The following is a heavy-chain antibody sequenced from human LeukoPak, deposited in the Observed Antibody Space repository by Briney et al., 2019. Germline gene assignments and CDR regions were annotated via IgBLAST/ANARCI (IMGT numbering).Heavy chain of an antibody. V-gene: IGHV1-3*01. D-gene: IGHD3-22*01. CDR3: ARVPYYYDNNWFDP. J-gene: IGHJ5*02. CDR2: INVGNANT. Sequence: GASVKVSFKASGYTFTTYAIHWVRQAPGQRLEWMGWINVGNANTKYSQKLQGRVTITRDTSASTAYMELSTLRSEDTAVYYCARVPYYYDNNWFDPWGQGTLVTVSS. CDR1: GYTFTTYA.